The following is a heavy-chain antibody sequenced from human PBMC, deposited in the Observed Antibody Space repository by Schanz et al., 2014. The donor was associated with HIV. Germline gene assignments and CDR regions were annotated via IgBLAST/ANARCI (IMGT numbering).Heavy chain of an antibody. D-gene: IGHD1-7*01. J-gene: IGHJ6*02. Sequence: QVRLVESGGGVVQPGRSLRLSCAASGFTFSSYGMHWVRQAPGKGLEWVAVISYDGSNKYYADSVKGRFTISRDNSKNTQNLQMNSLRAEDTAVYYCAKDRITGTTGVPYYYYGMDVWGQGTTVTVSS. CDR1: GFTFSSYG. V-gene: IGHV3-30*18. CDR3: AKDRITGTTGVPYYYYGMDV. CDR2: ISYDGSNK.